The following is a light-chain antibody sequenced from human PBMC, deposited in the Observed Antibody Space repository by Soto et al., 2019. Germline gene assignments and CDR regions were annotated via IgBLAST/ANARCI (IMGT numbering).Light chain of an antibody. CDR2: GAS. V-gene: IGKV3-20*01. Sequence: EIVLTHSPGTLSLSPGERATLSCRASQSLSSRYLAWYQQTPGQAPRLLIYGASSRATGVPDRFSGSGSGTDFSLTISRLEPEDFAVYYCQQYDTSRRTFGQGTKVDIK. J-gene: IGKJ1*01. CDR1: QSLSSRY. CDR3: QQYDTSRRT.